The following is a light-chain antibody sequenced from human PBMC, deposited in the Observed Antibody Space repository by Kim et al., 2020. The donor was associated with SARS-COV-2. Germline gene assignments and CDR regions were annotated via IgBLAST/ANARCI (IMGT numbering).Light chain of an antibody. CDR1: SNVRSY. CDR2: DAS. Sequence: LSPGERATLSCRASSNVRSYLAWYQHKPGQAPRLLIYDASNRATGIPDRFSGGGSGTDFTLTISSLEPEDVAVYYCQQRGNWPTFGGGTKVDIK. J-gene: IGKJ4*01. V-gene: IGKV3-11*01. CDR3: QQRGNWPT.